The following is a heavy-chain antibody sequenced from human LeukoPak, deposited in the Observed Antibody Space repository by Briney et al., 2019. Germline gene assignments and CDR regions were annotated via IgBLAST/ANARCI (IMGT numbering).Heavy chain of an antibody. CDR2: ISYDGSNK. Sequence: PGGSLRLSCAASGFTFSTFAMSWVRQAPGKGLEWVAVISYDGSNKYYADSVKGRFTISRDNSKNTLYLQMNSLRAEDTAVYYCARGGGIVVVPAATLNWFDPWGQGTLVTVSS. J-gene: IGHJ5*02. CDR1: GFTFSTFA. V-gene: IGHV3-30-3*01. CDR3: ARGGGIVVVPAATLNWFDP. D-gene: IGHD2-2*01.